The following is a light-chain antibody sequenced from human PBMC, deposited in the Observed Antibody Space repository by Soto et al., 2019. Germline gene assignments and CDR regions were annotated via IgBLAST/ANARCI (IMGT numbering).Light chain of an antibody. CDR1: SSNIGAGYD. Sequence: QSVLTQPPSVSGAPGQRVTISCTGSSSNIGAGYDVHWYQQLPGTAPKLLIYGNSNRPSGVPDRFSGSKSGTSASLAITGLQAEDDADYYCQSHDSSLSGRVFGGGTNLTVL. V-gene: IGLV1-40*01. CDR2: GNS. CDR3: QSHDSSLSGRV. J-gene: IGLJ3*02.